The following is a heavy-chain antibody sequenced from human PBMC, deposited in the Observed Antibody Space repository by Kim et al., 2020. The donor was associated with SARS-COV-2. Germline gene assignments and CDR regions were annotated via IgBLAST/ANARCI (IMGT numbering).Heavy chain of an antibody. CDR2: VTGGGSII. V-gene: IGHV3-11*01. CDR1: GFRFSDYY. CDR3: ARFGGYGGFGYLY. J-gene: IGHJ4*02. D-gene: IGHD5-12*01. Sequence: LSLTCAASGFRFSDYYMSWIRQAPGKGLEWLSYVTGGGSIIDYADPVKGRFTISRDNAKNSLYLQMNSLRVEDTAIYYCARFGGYGGFGYLYWGQGSLVTVSS.